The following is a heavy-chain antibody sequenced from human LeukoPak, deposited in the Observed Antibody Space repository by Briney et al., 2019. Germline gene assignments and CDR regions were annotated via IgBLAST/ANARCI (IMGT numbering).Heavy chain of an antibody. CDR3: ARVGGPYYYDSSGYYYRFDY. J-gene: IGHJ4*02. CDR1: GYTFTGYY. Sequence: ASVKVSCKASGYTFTGYYMHWVRQAPGQGLEWMGWINPNSGGTNYAQKLQGRVTMTTDTSTSTAYMELRSLRSDDTAVYYCARVGGPYYYDSSGYYYRFDYWGQGTLVTVSS. CDR2: INPNSGGT. D-gene: IGHD3-22*01. V-gene: IGHV1-2*02.